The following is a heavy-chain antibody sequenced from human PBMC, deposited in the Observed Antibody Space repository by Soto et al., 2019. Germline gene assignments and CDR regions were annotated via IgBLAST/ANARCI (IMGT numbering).Heavy chain of an antibody. CDR2: IWYDGSNK. V-gene: IGHV3-33*01. CDR1: GLTLSSDG. J-gene: IGHJ4*02. Sequence: GGSLRISCAASGLTLSSDGMHWVRQALGKRLEWVAVIWYDGSNKYYADSVKGRFTISRDNSKNTLYLQMNSLRAEDTAVYYCARGTREMATSGVPYYFDYWGQGTLVTVSS. D-gene: IGHD5-12*01. CDR3: ARGTREMATSGVPYYFDY.